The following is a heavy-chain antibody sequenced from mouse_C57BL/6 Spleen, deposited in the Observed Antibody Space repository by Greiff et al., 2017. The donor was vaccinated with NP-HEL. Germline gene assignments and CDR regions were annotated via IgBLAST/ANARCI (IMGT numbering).Heavy chain of an antibody. D-gene: IGHD2-5*01. CDR2: ISDGGSYT. V-gene: IGHV5-4*01. J-gene: IGHJ2*01. CDR1: GFTFSSYA. Sequence: EVQGVESGGGLVKPGGSLKLSCAASGFTFSSYAMSWVRQTPEKRLEWVATISDGGSYTYYPDNVKGRFTISRDNAKNNLYLQMSHLKSEDTAMYYCARDGSKPFFDYWGQGTTLTVSS. CDR3: ARDGSKPFFDY.